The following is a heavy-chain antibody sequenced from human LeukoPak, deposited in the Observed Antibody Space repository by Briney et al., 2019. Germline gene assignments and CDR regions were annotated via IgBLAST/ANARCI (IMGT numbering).Heavy chain of an antibody. Sequence: SETLSLTCAVYGGSFSGYYWSWIRRPPGKGLEWIGEINHSGSTNYNPSLKSRVTISVDTSKNQFSLKLSSVTAADTAVYYCAIGRRGCNGVWGQGTLVTVSS. D-gene: IGHD2-8*01. CDR2: INHSGST. J-gene: IGHJ4*02. CDR3: AIGRRGCNGV. V-gene: IGHV4-34*01. CDR1: GGSFSGYY.